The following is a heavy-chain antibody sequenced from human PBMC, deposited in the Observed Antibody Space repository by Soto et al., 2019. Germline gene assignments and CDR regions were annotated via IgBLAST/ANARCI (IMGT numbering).Heavy chain of an antibody. J-gene: IGHJ4*02. CDR3: AIDETYCSGGSCLRNYFDY. Sequence: SVKVSCKASGGTFSSYAISWVRQAPGQGLEWMGGIIPIFGTANYAQKFQGRVTITADESTSTAYMELSSLRSEDTAVYYCAIDETYCSGGSCLRNYFDYWGQGTLVTVS. CDR1: GGTFSSYA. D-gene: IGHD2-15*01. V-gene: IGHV1-69*13. CDR2: IIPIFGTA.